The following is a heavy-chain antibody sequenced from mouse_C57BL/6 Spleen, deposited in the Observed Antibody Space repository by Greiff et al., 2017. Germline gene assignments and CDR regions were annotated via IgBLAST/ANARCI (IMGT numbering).Heavy chain of an antibody. CDR1: GYTFTSYW. Sequence: QVQLQQPGAELVMPGASVKLSCKASGYTFTSYWMHWVKQRPGQGLEWIGEIDPSDSYTNYNQKFKGKSTLTVDKSSSTAYMQSSSLTSEDSAVYYCARKGYSNLYYFDYWGQGTTLTVSS. V-gene: IGHV1-69*01. CDR3: ARKGYSNLYYFDY. J-gene: IGHJ2*01. CDR2: IDPSDSYT. D-gene: IGHD2-5*01.